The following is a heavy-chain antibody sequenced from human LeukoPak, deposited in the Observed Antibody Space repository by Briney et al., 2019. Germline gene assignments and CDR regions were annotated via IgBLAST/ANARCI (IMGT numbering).Heavy chain of an antibody. D-gene: IGHD6-13*01. Sequence: KTSETLSLTCTVSGGSISSYYWSWIRQPPGKGLEWIGYIYYSGSTNYNPSLKSRVTISVDTSKNQFSLKLSSVTAADTAVYYCARVNIVAGWFDPWGQGTPVTVSS. J-gene: IGHJ5*02. CDR3: ARVNIVAGWFDP. CDR1: GGSISSYY. V-gene: IGHV4-59*01. CDR2: IYYSGST.